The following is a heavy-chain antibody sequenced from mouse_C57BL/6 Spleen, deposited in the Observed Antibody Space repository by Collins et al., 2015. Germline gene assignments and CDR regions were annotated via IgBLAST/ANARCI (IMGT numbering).Heavy chain of an antibody. Sequence: YMGKATLTVDKSSSTAYMQLSSLTSEDSAVYYCARRFYYGSSFYAMDYWGQGTSVTVSS. J-gene: IGHJ4*01. CDR3: ARRFYYGSSFYAMDY. D-gene: IGHD1-1*01. V-gene: IGHV1-53*01.